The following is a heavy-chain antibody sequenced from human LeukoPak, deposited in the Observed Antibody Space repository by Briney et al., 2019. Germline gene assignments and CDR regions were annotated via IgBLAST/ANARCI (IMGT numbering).Heavy chain of an antibody. CDR3: AKEGPIWFGELIPRYFDY. CDR2: ISGSGGST. V-gene: IGHV3-23*01. Sequence: QPGGSLRLSCAASGFTFSSYAMSWVRQAPGKGLEWVSAISGSGGSTYYADSVKGRFTISRDNSKNTLYLQMNSLRAEDTAVYYCAKEGPIWFGELIPRYFDYWGQGTLVTVSS. D-gene: IGHD3-10*01. CDR1: GFTFSSYA. J-gene: IGHJ4*02.